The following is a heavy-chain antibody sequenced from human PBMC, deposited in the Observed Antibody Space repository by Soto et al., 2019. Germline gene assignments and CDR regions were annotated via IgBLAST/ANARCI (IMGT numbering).Heavy chain of an antibody. CDR3: AEARPPKTSGYFCDY. J-gene: IGHJ4*02. V-gene: IGHV3-23*01. Sequence: EVQLLESGGTLVQPGGSLTLSCAASGFTFSTYAMAWVRQAPGKGLEWVSGVSASGLNTDYADPVKGRFYISKDNSKNTVSLQMNTLRAEDTALYYFAEARPPKTSGYFCDYWGQGTPVTVSS. D-gene: IGHD1-1*01. CDR1: GFTFSTYA. CDR2: VSASGLNT.